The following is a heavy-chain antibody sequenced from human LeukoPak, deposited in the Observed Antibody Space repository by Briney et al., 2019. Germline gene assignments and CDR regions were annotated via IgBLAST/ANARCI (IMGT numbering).Heavy chain of an antibody. CDR2: IYYSGST. V-gene: IGHV4-59*08. CDR3: ARHRRPAYYFDY. CDR1: GGSSSSYY. J-gene: IGHJ4*02. Sequence: SETLSLTCTVSGGSSSSYYWSWIRQPPGKGLEWIGYIYYSGSTNYNPSLKSRVTISVDTSKNQFSLKLSSVTAADTAVYYCARHRRPAYYFDYWGQGTLATVSS.